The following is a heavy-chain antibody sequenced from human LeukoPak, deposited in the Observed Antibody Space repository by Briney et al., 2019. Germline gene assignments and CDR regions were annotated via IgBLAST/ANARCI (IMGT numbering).Heavy chain of an antibody. D-gene: IGHD3-10*01. CDR3: AKGGLRLYFGQFHY. CDR2: ISWNGGII. J-gene: IGHJ4*02. V-gene: IGHV3-9*01. Sequence: PGGSLRLSCAASGFTFENYAMHWVRKVPGKGLEWVSGISWNGGIIGYADSVKGRFTISRDSAENSLYLQMNSLRVEDTALYYCAKGGLRLYFGQFHYWGQGTLVTVSS. CDR1: GFTFENYA.